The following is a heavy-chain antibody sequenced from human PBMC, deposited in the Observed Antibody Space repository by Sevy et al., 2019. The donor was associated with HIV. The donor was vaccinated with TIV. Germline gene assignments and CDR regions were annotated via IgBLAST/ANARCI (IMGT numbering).Heavy chain of an antibody. CDR3: GRTSPRGGFDY. Sequence: ASVKVSCKASGYTFTNYYMHWVRQAPGQGLEWMGIINPSDVSTVYAQKFQGRVTMTRDTSTSTVYMELSSLRSDDTAVYYCGRTSPRGGFDYWAREPWSPSPQ. D-gene: IGHD3-16*01. CDR1: GYTFTNYY. CDR2: INPSDVST. J-gene: IGHJ4*02. V-gene: IGHV1-46*03.